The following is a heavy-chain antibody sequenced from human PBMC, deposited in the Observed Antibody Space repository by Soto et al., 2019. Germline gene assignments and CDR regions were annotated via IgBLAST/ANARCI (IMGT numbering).Heavy chain of an antibody. D-gene: IGHD2-21*02. CDR3: ARGGSDYYFDY. J-gene: IGHJ4*02. V-gene: IGHV3-64*01. Sequence: SGGSLRLSCASSGFTFSSYAMHWVRQAPGKGLEYVSTISRNGGSTYYANSVKGRFTISRDNSKNTLYLQMGSLRAEDMAVYYCARGGSDYYFDYWGQGT. CDR1: GFTFSSYA. CDR2: ISRNGGST.